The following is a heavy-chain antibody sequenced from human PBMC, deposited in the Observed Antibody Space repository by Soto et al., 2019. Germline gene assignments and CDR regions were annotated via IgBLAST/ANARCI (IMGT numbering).Heavy chain of an antibody. V-gene: IGHV1-18*01. J-gene: IGHJ4*02. D-gene: IGHD2-2*03. CDR3: ARDGWIWILFNY. CDR1: GYTFSSYG. CDR2: ISAYNGNT. Sequence: QVQLVQSGVEVKRAGASVKVSCKASGYTFSSYGINWLRQAPGQGLEWMGWISAYNGNTNYAQKFRGRVTMTTDTSTSTAYMELRSLRSDDTAVYYCARDGWIWILFNYWGQGTLVTVSS.